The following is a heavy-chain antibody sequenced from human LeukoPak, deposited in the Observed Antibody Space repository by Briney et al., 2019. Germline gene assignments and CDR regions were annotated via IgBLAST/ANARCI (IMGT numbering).Heavy chain of an antibody. V-gene: IGHV4-34*01. Sequence: KPWETLSLTCAVYGGSFSGYYWSWIRQPPGKGLEWIGEINHSGSTNYNPSLKSRVTISVDTSKNQFSLKLSSVTAADTAVYYCARGDFFGYWGQGTLVTVSS. D-gene: IGHD3-3*01. CDR1: GGSFSGYY. CDR3: ARGDFFGY. CDR2: INHSGST. J-gene: IGHJ4*02.